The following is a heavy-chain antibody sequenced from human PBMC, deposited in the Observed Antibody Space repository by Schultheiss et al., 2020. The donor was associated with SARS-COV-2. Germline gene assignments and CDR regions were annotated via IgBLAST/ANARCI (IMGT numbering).Heavy chain of an antibody. Sequence: SETLSLTCTVSGGSISSSNYYWGWIRQPPGKGLEWIGSIYYSGNTYYNPSLKSRVTISVDTSKTQFSLKVRSVTAADTAVYYCARQTGATPKFDFWGQGTLVTVSS. CDR1: GGSISSSNYY. CDR3: ARQTGATPKFDF. D-gene: IGHD1-1*01. J-gene: IGHJ4*02. V-gene: IGHV4-39*01. CDR2: IYYSGNT.